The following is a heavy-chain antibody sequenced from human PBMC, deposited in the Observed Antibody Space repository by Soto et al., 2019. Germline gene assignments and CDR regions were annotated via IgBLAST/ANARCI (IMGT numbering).Heavy chain of an antibody. V-gene: IGHV3-7*01. Sequence: EVQLVESGGGLVQPGGSLRLSCVDSGFTFSSYWMSWVRQAPVKGLEWVGNIKQDGSEENYVDSVKGRFTISSANAKNSMYLQMNSLRAEETAVYYCARIAASGRGWDVWGQGTTVVVSS. CDR1: GFTFSSYW. J-gene: IGHJ6*02. CDR3: ARIAASGRGWDV. CDR2: IKQDGSEE. D-gene: IGHD6-13*01.